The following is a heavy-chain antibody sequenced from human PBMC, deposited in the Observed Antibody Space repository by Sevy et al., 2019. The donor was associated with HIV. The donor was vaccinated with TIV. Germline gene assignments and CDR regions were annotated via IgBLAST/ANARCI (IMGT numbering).Heavy chain of an antibody. J-gene: IGHJ5*02. V-gene: IGHV1-2*02. CDR3: ATSANLDIRWFDP. CDR2: INSAGT. D-gene: IGHD2-2*03. CDR1: GSTFSDDY. Sequence: ASVKVSCKASGSTFSDDYIHWVRRAPGAGLEWLGWINSAGTNFAEIFQGRVTMTRDASSSTAYMELSSLRSDDTATYYCATSANLDIRWFDPWGQGTLVTVSS.